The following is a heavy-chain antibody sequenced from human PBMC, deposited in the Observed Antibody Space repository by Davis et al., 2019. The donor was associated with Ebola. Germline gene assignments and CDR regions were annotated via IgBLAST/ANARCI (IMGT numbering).Heavy chain of an antibody. J-gene: IGHJ6*02. Sequence: ASVKVSCKASGYTFTSYYMHWVRQAPGQGLEWMGIINPSGGSTSYAQKFQGRVTMTRNTSISTAYMELSSLRSEDTAVYYCARDGLVGATDYYGMDVWGQGTTVTVSS. CDR2: INPSGGST. V-gene: IGHV1-46*01. CDR1: GYTFTSYY. CDR3: ARDGLVGATDYYGMDV. D-gene: IGHD1-26*01.